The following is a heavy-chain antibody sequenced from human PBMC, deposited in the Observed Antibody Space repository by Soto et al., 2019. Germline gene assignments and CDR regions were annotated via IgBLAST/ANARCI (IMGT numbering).Heavy chain of an antibody. CDR1: GFTFSSYW. V-gene: IGHV3-7*01. CDR2: IKQDGSEK. CDR3: ARDITIFGVVHDAFDI. Sequence: PGGSLRLSCAASGFTFSSYWMSWVRQAPGKGLEWVANIKQDGSEKYYVDSVKGRFTISRDNAKNSLYLQMNSLRAEDTAVYYCARDITIFGVVHDAFDIWGQGTMVTVSS. J-gene: IGHJ3*02. D-gene: IGHD3-3*01.